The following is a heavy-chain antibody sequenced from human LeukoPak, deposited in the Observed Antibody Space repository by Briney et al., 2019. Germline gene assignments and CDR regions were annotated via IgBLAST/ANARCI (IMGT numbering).Heavy chain of an antibody. CDR2: MNPNSGNT. CDR1: GYTFTSYD. Sequence: ASVKVSCKASGYTFTSYDINWVRQAPGQGLEWTGWMNPNSGNTGYAQKFQGRVTMTRNTSISTAYMELSSLRSEDTAVYYCARVDTLRLWFGELSLWGQGTLVTVSS. D-gene: IGHD3-10*01. J-gene: IGHJ4*02. CDR3: ARVDTLRLWFGELSL. V-gene: IGHV1-8*01.